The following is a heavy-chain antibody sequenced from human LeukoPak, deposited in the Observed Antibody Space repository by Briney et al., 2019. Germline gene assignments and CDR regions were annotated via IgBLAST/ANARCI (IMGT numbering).Heavy chain of an antibody. J-gene: IGHJ5*02. CDR1: GYTFTDYY. Sequence: GASVKVSCKASGYTFTDYYMHWVRQAPGQGLEWMGWINPNSGGTNYAQQFQGRVTMTTDTSITTAYMELSRLRSDDTAVYYCARVRMSGITYGCFDPRGQGTLVTVSS. D-gene: IGHD1-7*01. CDR3: ARVRMSGITYGCFDP. CDR2: INPNSGGT. V-gene: IGHV1-2*02.